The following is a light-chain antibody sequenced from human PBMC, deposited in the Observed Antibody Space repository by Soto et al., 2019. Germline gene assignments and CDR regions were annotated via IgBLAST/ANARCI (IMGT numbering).Light chain of an antibody. CDR3: QQYNNWPPWT. J-gene: IGKJ1*01. CDR1: QIVSDN. CDR2: GAS. V-gene: IGKV3D-15*01. Sequence: EIVLTQSPGTLSLSPGERATLACGASQIVSDNFLAWYQQKPGQAPRLLIYGASSRANGIPDRFSGSGSGTEFTLTISSLQSEDFAVYYCQQYNNWPPWTFGQGTKVEIK.